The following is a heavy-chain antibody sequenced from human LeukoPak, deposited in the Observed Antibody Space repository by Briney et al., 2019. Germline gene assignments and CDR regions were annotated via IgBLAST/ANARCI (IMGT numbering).Heavy chain of an antibody. Sequence: SETLSLTCTVSGGSISSSSYYWGWIRQPPGKGLEWIGNIYYSGSTYYNPSLKSRVTISVDTSQSQFSLRLSSVTAADTAVYYCARYDSGGFYRNFDYWGQGTLVTVSS. CDR2: IYYSGST. V-gene: IGHV4-39*01. CDR1: GGSISSSSYY. J-gene: IGHJ4*02. D-gene: IGHD3-22*01. CDR3: ARYDSGGFYRNFDY.